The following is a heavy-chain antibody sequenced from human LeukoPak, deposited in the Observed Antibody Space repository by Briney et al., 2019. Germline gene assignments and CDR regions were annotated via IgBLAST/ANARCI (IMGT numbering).Heavy chain of an antibody. V-gene: IGHV1-18*01. CDR2: ISAYNGNT. Sequence: ASVKVSCNASGYTFTSYGISWVRQAPGQGLEWMGWISAYNGNTNYAQKLQGRVTMTTETSTSTAYMELRSLRSDDTAVYYCARDRSPYYDFWSGYSRAFDYWGQGTLVTVSS. J-gene: IGHJ4*02. D-gene: IGHD3-3*01. CDR1: GYTFTSYG. CDR3: ARDRSPYYDFWSGYSRAFDY.